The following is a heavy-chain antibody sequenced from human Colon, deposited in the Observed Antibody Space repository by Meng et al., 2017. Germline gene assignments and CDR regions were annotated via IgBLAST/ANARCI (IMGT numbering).Heavy chain of an antibody. Sequence: QGQLQEWGRGLVKPSETLSLTCAVSGGSFSNSGYCWIWLRQGQGQGLEWIVYIYYTGSYYPTPARKSRLTISVDRSKSLFTLNFTSVTAAATAMYSCARDGPGKRLSSWGPGTLVTVSS. V-gene: IGHV4-31*11. J-gene: IGHJ5*02. CDR3: ARDGPGKRLSS. CDR2: IYYTGSY. CDR1: GGSFSNSGYC.